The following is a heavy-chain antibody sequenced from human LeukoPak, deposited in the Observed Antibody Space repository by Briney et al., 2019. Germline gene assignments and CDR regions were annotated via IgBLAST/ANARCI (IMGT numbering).Heavy chain of an antibody. CDR3: VRGGSTDSIHFCGGNCYFLDY. V-gene: IGHV1-2*02. CDR1: RYTFTGNL. D-gene: IGHD2-21*02. J-gene: IGHJ4*02. CDR2: INPNSGGA. Sequence: GASVKVSCKASRYTFTGNLMHWVRQAPGQGLEWMGWINPNSGGADYAQTLQGRVIMTRDTSISTANMDLSRQGSHDTAVSCCVRGGSTDSIHFCGGNCYFLDYWGQGTLVTVSS.